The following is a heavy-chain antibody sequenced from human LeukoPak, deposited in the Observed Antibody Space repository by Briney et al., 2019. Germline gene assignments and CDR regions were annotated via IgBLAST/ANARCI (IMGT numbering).Heavy chain of an antibody. V-gene: IGHV4-59*08. D-gene: IGHD6-13*01. J-gene: IGHJ5*02. CDR3: ARLSKRQQQVWFDP. CDR1: GGSISSYY. CDR2: IYYSGST. Sequence: SETLSLTCTVSGGSISSYYWSWIRQPPGKGLEWIGYIYYSGSTNYNPSLKSRVTISVDTSKNQFSLKLSSVTAADTAVYYCARLSKRQQQVWFDPWGQGTLVTVSS.